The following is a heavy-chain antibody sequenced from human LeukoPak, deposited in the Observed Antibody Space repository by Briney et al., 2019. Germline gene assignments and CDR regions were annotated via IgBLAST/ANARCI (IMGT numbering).Heavy chain of an antibody. CDR3: ASVPWGGIDY. V-gene: IGHV3-20*04. CDR2: INWNGGST. CDR1: GFTFDDHG. J-gene: IGHJ4*02. Sequence: GGSLRLSCIASGFTFDDHGMSWVRQAPGKGLEWVSNINWNGGSTGYVDSVKGRFTISRDNGKNSLYLQMNSLRAEDTAVYYCASVPWGGIDYWGQGTLVTVSS. D-gene: IGHD6-13*01.